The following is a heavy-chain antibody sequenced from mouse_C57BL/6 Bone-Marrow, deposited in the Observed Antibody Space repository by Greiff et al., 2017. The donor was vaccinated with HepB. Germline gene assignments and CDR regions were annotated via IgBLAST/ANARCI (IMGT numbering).Heavy chain of an antibody. J-gene: IGHJ4*01. CDR1: GYTFTSYW. D-gene: IGHD2-4*01. CDR2: IDPNSGGT. CDR3: ARWRLRRGDYAMDY. Sequence: QVQLQQSGAELVKPGASVKLSCKASGYTFTSYWMHWVKQRPGRGLEWIGRIDPNSGGTKYNEKFKSKATLTVDKPSSTAYMQLSSLTYEDSAVYYCARWRLRRGDYAMDYWGQGTSVTVSS. V-gene: IGHV1-72*01.